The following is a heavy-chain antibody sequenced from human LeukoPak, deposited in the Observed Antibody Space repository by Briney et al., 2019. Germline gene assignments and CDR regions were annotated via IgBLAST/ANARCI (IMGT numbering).Heavy chain of an antibody. CDR3: AKGGHDFNPFYW. CDR2: IKGGGGDP. Sequence: GGSLRLSCAVSGFIFTTYAMGWVRQAPGKGLEWVSSIKGGGGDPFYADSVKGRFTISRDNSKNTLFLQLNSLRAEDTAVYYCAKGGHDFNPFYWWGQGTLVTVSS. J-gene: IGHJ4*02. D-gene: IGHD2-21*02. CDR1: GFIFTTYA. V-gene: IGHV3-23*01.